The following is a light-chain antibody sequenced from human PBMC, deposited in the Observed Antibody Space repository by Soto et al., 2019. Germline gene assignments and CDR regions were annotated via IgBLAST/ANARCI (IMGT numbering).Light chain of an antibody. CDR3: ATWDSSLTAVV. J-gene: IGLJ2*01. CDR1: TSNIGNDY. CDR2: DNN. V-gene: IGLV1-51*01. Sequence: QSVLTQPPSVSAAPGQKVTLSCSGSTSNIGNDYVSWYQQLPGTAPKLLIYDNNKRPSGIPDRFSGSKSGTSATLGFTGLQTGDEAEYYCATWDSSLTAVVFGGGTKLTVL.